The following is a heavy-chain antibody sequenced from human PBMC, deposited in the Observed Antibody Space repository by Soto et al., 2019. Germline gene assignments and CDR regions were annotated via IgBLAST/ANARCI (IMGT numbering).Heavy chain of an antibody. CDR3: ARIVVIPAAPDYYNYYGVDV. CDR2: MYYSGST. V-gene: IGHV4-39*01. D-gene: IGHD2-2*01. Sequence: ETLSLTCTVSGGSISSSSYYWAWIRQPPGKGLEWIGNMYYSGSTYYNPSLKSRLTMSVDTSKNQFSLRLSSVTAADTSVYYCARIVVIPAAPDYYNYYGVDVWGQGTTVTVSS. CDR1: GGSISSSSYY. J-gene: IGHJ6*02.